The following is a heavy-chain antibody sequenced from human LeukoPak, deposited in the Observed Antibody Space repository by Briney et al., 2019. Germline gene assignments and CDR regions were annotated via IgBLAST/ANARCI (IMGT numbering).Heavy chain of an antibody. Sequence: GGSLRLSCAASGFTFSSYAMSWVRQAPGKGLEWVSAISGSGGSTYYADSVKGRFTISRDNSKNTLYLQMNSLRAEDTAVYYCAKGEITIFGVVTPYFDYWGQGTLVTVSS. J-gene: IGHJ4*02. CDR3: AKGEITIFGVVTPYFDY. CDR2: ISGSGGST. V-gene: IGHV3-23*01. D-gene: IGHD3-3*01. CDR1: GFTFSSYA.